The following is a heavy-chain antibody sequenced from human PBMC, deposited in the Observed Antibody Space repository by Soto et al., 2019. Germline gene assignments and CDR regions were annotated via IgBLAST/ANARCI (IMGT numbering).Heavy chain of an antibody. CDR2: IYLSGFT. CDR1: GDSITSSKHY. D-gene: IGHD3-3*01. J-gene: IGHJ4*02. Sequence: SETLSLTCTVSGDSITSSKHYWSWIRQHPGKGLEWIGYIYLSGFTYSTPSLKSRFNFFLDTSKNHFSLNFIFVFAADTAFFFFARGRLDYFWSGYLFSLDFWGRGTLVPVSS. V-gene: IGHV4-30-4*08. CDR3: ARGRLDYFWSGYLFSLDF.